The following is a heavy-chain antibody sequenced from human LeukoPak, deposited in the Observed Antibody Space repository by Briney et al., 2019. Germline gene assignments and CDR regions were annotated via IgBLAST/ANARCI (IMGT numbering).Heavy chain of an antibody. CDR1: GGTFSSYA. CDR2: IIPIFGTA. CDR3: ASGTGFWSGYYTFDY. Sequence: SVKVSCMASGGTFSSYAISWVRQAPGQGLEWMGGIIPIFGTANYAQKFQGRVTITADESTSTAYMELSSLRSEDTAVYYCASGTGFWSGYYTFDYWGQGTLVTVSS. D-gene: IGHD3-3*01. J-gene: IGHJ4*02. V-gene: IGHV1-69*13.